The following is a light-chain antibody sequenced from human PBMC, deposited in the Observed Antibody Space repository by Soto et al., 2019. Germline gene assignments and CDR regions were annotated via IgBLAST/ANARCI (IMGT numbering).Light chain of an antibody. Sequence: IVLTQSPGTPSLSPGERATLSCRASQTVSGSHLAWYQQKPGQAPRLIIYGASTRPTGIPDRFSGSGSGTDFTLTITRLEPEDFAVYYCQQYGGAPPEYPFGQGTKLEIK. CDR1: QTVSGSH. CDR3: QQYGGAPPEYP. CDR2: GAS. J-gene: IGKJ2*01. V-gene: IGKV3-20*01.